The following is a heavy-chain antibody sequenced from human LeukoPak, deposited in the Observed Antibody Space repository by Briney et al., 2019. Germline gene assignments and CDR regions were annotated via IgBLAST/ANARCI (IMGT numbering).Heavy chain of an antibody. CDR3: ARNYDFWSMYGMDV. CDR1: GGSFSGYY. J-gene: IGHJ6*02. V-gene: IGHV4-34*01. CDR2: INHSGST. Sequence: SETLSLTCAAYGGSFSGYYWSWIRQPPGKGLEWIGEINHSGSTNYNPSLKSRVTISVDTSKNQFSLKLSSVTAADTAVYYCARNYDFWSMYGMDVWGQGTTVTVSS. D-gene: IGHD3-3*01.